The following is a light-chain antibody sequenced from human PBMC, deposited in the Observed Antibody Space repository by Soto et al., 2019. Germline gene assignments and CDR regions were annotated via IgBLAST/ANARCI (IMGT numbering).Light chain of an antibody. CDR2: EVT. V-gene: IGLV2-14*03. CDR1: SSDVGGHRY. CDR3: KSYAGSNTYV. J-gene: IGLJ1*01. Sequence: QSALTQPASVSGSPGQSITISCTGTSSDVGGHRYVSWYQQHPGRAPKLMIYEVTNRPSGVSNRFSGSKSGNMASLTISGLQAADEADYFCKSYAGSNTYVFGSGTKVTVL.